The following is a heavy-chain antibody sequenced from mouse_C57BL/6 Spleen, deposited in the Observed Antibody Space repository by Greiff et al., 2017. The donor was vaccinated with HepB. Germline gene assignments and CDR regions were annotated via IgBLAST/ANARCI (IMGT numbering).Heavy chain of an antibody. D-gene: IGHD3-2*01. J-gene: IGHJ4*01. CDR1: GYAFSSSW. V-gene: IGHV1-82*01. CDR2: IYPGDGDT. CDR3: ASPTAHYAMDY. Sequence: QVQLQQSGPELVKPGASVKFSCKASGYAFSSSWMNWVKQRPGKGLEWIGRIYPGDGDTNYNGKFKGKATLTADKSSSTAYMQLSSLTSEDSAVYFCASPTAHYAMDYWGQGTSVTVSS.